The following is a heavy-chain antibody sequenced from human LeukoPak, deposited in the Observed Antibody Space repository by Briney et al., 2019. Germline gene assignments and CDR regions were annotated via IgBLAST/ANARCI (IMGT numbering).Heavy chain of an antibody. CDR1: GFTLSYYG. J-gene: IGHJ6*02. V-gene: IGHV3-30*03. D-gene: IGHD3-10*02. CDR2: ISHDGSKK. Sequence: GRSLRLSCAASGFTLSYYGMHWVRQAPGKGLEWVAVISHDGSKKLYADSVKGRFTVSRDNSKSMLFLQLNSLRAEDTALYYCARDLHYYVAMDVWGQGTTVTVS. CDR3: ARDLHYYVAMDV.